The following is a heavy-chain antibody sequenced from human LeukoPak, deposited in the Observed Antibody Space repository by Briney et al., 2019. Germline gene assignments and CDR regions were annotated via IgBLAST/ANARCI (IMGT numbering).Heavy chain of an antibody. Sequence: ASVKVSCKASGYTFTSYDINWERQATGQGLEWMGWMNPNSGNTGYAQKFQGRVTMTRNTSISTAYMELSSLRSEDTAVYYCARAGRITMVRGVIIMGYWGQGTLVTVSS. J-gene: IGHJ4*02. CDR1: GYTFTSYD. V-gene: IGHV1-8*01. D-gene: IGHD3-10*01. CDR3: ARAGRITMVRGVIIMGY. CDR2: MNPNSGNT.